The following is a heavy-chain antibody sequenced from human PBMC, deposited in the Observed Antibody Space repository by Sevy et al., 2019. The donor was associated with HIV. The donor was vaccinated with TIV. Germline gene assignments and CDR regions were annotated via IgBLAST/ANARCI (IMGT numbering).Heavy chain of an antibody. V-gene: IGHV3-53*01. J-gene: IGHJ4*02. Sequence: GGSLRLSCAASGFTVSSNYMSWVRQAPGKGLEWVSVIYSGGTTYYAASMKGRFTISRDNSKNTVYLQMNSLGAEDTAVYYCAREQYENDGDSFDYWGQGTLVTVSS. CDR2: IYSGGTT. D-gene: IGHD1-1*01. CDR3: AREQYENDGDSFDY. CDR1: GFTVSSNY.